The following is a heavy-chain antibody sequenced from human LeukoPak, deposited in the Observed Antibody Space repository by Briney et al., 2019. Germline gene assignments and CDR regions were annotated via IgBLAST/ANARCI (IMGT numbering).Heavy chain of an antibody. CDR3: VRWLLIHYGGRLDAFAV. D-gene: IGHD4-23*01. CDR2: ISYDGNNK. Sequence: GGSLRLSCAASGFTFTTYWMNWVRQAPGKGLEWVAVISYDGNNKQYVDSVKGRFTISRDNSKNTLYLQMNSLRAEDTAVYYCVRWLLIHYGGRLDAFAVWGQGTMVTVSP. J-gene: IGHJ3*01. CDR1: GFTFTTYW. V-gene: IGHV3-30*03.